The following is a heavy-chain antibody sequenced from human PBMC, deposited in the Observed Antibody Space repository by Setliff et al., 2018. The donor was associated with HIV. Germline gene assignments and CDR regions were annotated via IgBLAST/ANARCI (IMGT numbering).Heavy chain of an antibody. CDR3: ARGRPPMEGWGDYFDH. CDR1: IKNYY. CDR2: IYYSGNT. J-gene: IGHJ4*02. Sequence: SSETLSLTCTVSIKNYYWNWIRQPPGKGLEWIGKIYYSGNTFYNSSLKSRVSISVDTSKNQFSLRLRSVTAADTAIYYCARGRPPMEGWGDYFDHWGQGTLVTVSS. D-gene: IGHD3-3*01. V-gene: IGHV4-59*01.